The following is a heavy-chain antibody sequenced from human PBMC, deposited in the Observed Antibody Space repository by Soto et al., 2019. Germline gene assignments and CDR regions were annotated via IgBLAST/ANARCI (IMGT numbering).Heavy chain of an antibody. CDR1: GYTFTGYY. CDR2: INPNSGGT. J-gene: IGHJ6*02. Sequence: ASVKVSCKASGYTFTGYYMHWVRQAPGQGLGWMGWINPNSGGTNYAQKFQGWVTMTRDTSISTAYMELSRLRSDDTAVYYCARAKGRRIAAAGSYYYYYGMDVWGQGTTVTVSS. D-gene: IGHD6-13*01. CDR3: ARAKGRRIAAAGSYYYYYGMDV. V-gene: IGHV1-2*04.